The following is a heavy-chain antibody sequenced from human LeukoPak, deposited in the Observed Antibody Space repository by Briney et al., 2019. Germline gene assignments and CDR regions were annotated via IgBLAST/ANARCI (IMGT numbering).Heavy chain of an antibody. J-gene: IGHJ3*01. V-gene: IGHV4-59*01. CDR2: INYSGST. Sequence: PSETLSLTCTVSGGSMSSYYWSWIRQPPGEGLEWIGYINYSGSTTYNPSLRSRVTMSVDTSKNQFSPKLTSVTAADTAVYHCARGANYGDYGLDAFDVWGQGTMVTVSS. CDR1: GGSMSSYY. CDR3: ARGANYGDYGLDAFDV. D-gene: IGHD4-17*01.